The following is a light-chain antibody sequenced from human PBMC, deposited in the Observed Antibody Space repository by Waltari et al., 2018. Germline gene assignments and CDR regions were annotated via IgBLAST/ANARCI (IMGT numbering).Light chain of an antibody. CDR1: QDNKNA. J-gene: IGKJ1*01. V-gene: IGKV1-NL1*01. Sequence: DIQMTKSPSSLSASVGDRVPITCRASQDNKNALAWYQQKPGKAPKLLLYAASRLESGVPARFSGSGSGTDYTLTITGLQAEDSATYYCQQFSGILWTFGQGTKVEIK. CDR3: QQFSGILWT. CDR2: AAS.